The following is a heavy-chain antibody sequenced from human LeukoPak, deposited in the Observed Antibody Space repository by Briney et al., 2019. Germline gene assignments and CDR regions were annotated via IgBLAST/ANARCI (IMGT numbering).Heavy chain of an antibody. Sequence: SQTLSLXCTVSGGSISSGSYYWSWIRQPAGKGLEWIGRIYTSGSTNYNPSLKSRVTISVDTSKNQFSLKLSSVTAADTAVYYCARHGGYFLFDPWGQGTLVTVSS. CDR1: GGSISSGSYY. CDR3: ARHGGYFLFDP. CDR2: IYTSGST. V-gene: IGHV4-61*02. D-gene: IGHD3-22*01. J-gene: IGHJ5*02.